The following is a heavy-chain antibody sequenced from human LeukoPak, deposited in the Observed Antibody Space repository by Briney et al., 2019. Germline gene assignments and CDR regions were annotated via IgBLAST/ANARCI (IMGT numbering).Heavy chain of an antibody. J-gene: IGHJ5*02. CDR3: ARDPLITYYHDSSGNHADWFDP. V-gene: IGHV3-11*04. Sequence: PGGSLRLSCAASGFTFNDYYMSWVRQAPGKGLEWLSYINIGGTNTHYADSVKGRFTISRDNAKNSLYLQMNSLRAEDTAVYYCARDPLITYYHDSSGNHADWFDPWGQGTLVTVSS. CDR1: GFTFNDYY. D-gene: IGHD3-22*01. CDR2: INIGGTNT.